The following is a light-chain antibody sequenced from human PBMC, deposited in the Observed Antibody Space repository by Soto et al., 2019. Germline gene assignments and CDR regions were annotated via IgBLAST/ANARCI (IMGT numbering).Light chain of an antibody. CDR2: SNA. V-gene: IGLV1-44*01. CDR3: AAWDDSLKAML. CDR1: GSNIGENA. Sequence: QAVVTQPPSASGTPGQRVTISCSGSGSNIGENAVNWYQHLPGTAPQLLIYSNALRPSGVPHRFSGSTSGTAGSLAISGLQSEDEAHYYCAAWDDSLKAMLFGGGTKLTVL. J-gene: IGLJ3*02.